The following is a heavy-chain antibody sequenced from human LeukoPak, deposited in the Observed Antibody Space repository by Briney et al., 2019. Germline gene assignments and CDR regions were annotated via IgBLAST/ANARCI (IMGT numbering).Heavy chain of an antibody. D-gene: IGHD3-3*02. CDR2: ISGSGGST. V-gene: IGHV3-23*01. CDR1: GFTFSSYS. CDR3: ANEVLGVPH. J-gene: IGHJ4*02. Sequence: GGSLRLSCAASGFTFSSYSMNWVHQAPGKGLEWVSAISGSGGSTYYADSVKGRFTISRDNSKNTLYLQMNSLRAEDTAVYYCANEVLGVPHLGQGTLVTVSS.